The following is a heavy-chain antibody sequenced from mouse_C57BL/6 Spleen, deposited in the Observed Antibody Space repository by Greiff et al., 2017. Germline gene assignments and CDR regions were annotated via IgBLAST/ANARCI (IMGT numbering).Heavy chain of an antibody. D-gene: IGHD1-1*01. V-gene: IGHV1-18*01. Sequence: VQLQQSGPELVKPGASVKIPCKASGYTFTDYNMDWVKQSNGKSLEWIGDINPNNGGTIYNQKFKGKATLTVDKSSSKAYMELRSLTSEDTAVYYGARHGSSYAWFAYWGQGTLVTVSA. CDR3: ARHGSSYAWFAY. CDR2: INPNNGGT. J-gene: IGHJ3*01. CDR1: GYTFTDYN.